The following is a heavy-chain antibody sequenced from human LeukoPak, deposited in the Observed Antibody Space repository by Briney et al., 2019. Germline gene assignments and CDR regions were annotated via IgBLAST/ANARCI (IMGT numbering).Heavy chain of an antibody. CDR3: ARGDYYDSSGYYHDAFVI. D-gene: IGHD3-22*01. V-gene: IGHV1-2*06. CDR1: GYTFTGYY. J-gene: IGHJ3*02. Sequence: ASVKVSCKASGYTFTGYYMHWVRQAPGQELEWMGRINPNSGGTNYAQKFQGRVTMTRDTSISTAYMELSRLRSDDTAVYYCARGDYYDSSGYYHDAFVIWGQGTMVTVSS. CDR2: INPNSGGT.